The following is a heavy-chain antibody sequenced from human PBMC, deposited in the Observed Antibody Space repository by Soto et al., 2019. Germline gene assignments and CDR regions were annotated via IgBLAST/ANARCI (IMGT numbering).Heavy chain of an antibody. Sequence: QISLKESGTTLVKSTQNLTLTCTVSGFSLTTGGVGVAWCRQPPRKAVEWLPVIYWDDDKRYTPSLKSRLTITKDTAKNQVVLTMTNMDPLDTATYYCAHRLGIRNDYWGQGALVIVSS. V-gene: IGHV2-5*02. CDR3: AHRLGIRNDY. J-gene: IGHJ4*02. CDR1: GFSLTTGGVG. D-gene: IGHD1-26*01. CDR2: IYWDDDK.